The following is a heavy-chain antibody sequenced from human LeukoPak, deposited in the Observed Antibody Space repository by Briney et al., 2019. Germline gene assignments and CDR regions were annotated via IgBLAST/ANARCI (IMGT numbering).Heavy chain of an antibody. CDR3: ARGQRRGYSYVPSWFDP. J-gene: IGHJ5*02. D-gene: IGHD5-18*01. CDR1: GGSISSSSYY. CDR2: IYYSGST. V-gene: IGHV4-39*07. Sequence: PSETLSLTCTVSGGSISSSSYYWGWTRQPPGKGLEWIGSIYYSGSTNYNPSLKSRVTISVDTSKNQFSLKLSSVTAADTAVYYCARGQRRGYSYVPSWFDPWGQGTLVTVSS.